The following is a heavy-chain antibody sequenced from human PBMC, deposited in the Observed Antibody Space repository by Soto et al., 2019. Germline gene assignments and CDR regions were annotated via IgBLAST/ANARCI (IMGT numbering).Heavy chain of an antibody. CDR3: ARENVDTAMVTTYYYYGMDV. J-gene: IGHJ6*02. D-gene: IGHD5-18*01. Sequence: QVQLVQSGAEVKKPGSSVKVSCKASGGTFSSYAISWVRQAPGQGLEWMGGIIPIFGTANYAQKFQGRVTIPADESTSTAYMELSSLRSEDTAVYYCARENVDTAMVTTYYYYGMDVWGQGTTVTVSS. CDR1: GGTFSSYA. V-gene: IGHV1-69*12. CDR2: IIPIFGTA.